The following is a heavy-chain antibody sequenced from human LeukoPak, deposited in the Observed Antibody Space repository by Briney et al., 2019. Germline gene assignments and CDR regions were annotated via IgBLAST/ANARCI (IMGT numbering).Heavy chain of an antibody. CDR3: ARSPNELLSTYFDY. V-gene: IGHV1-69*04. Sequence: ASVKVSCKASRGTFSSYAISWVRQAPGQGLEWMGRIIPILGIANYAQKFQGRVTITADKSTSTAYMELSSLRSEDTAVYYCARSPNELLSTYFDYWGQGTLVTVSS. J-gene: IGHJ4*02. D-gene: IGHD2-2*01. CDR2: IIPILGIA. CDR1: RGTFSSYA.